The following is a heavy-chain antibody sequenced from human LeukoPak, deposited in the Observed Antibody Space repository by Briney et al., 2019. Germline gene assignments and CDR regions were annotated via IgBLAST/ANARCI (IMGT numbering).Heavy chain of an antibody. J-gene: IGHJ6*02. Sequence: PGRSLRLSCAASEFTFSSYGMHWVRQAPGKGLEWVAVISYDGSNKYYADSVKGRFTISRDNSKNTLYLQMNSLRADDTAVYYCARVRYDILTGYLYYGMDVWGQGTTVTVSS. CDR3: ARVRYDILTGYLYYGMDV. D-gene: IGHD3-9*01. CDR1: EFTFSSYG. CDR2: ISYDGSNK. V-gene: IGHV3-30*03.